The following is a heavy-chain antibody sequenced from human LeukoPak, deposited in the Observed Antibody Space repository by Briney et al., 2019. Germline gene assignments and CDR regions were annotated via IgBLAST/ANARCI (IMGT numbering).Heavy chain of an antibody. J-gene: IGHJ5*02. D-gene: IGHD3-10*01. CDR3: AKVATMVRGVIIKGFDP. CDR1: GFTFSSYA. Sequence: GGSLRLSCAASGFTFSSYAMSWVRQAPGKWLEWVSAISGSGGSTYYAESVKGRFTISRDNSKNTLYLQMNSLRAEDTAVYYCAKVATMVRGVIIKGFDPWGQGTLVTVSS. V-gene: IGHV3-23*01. CDR2: ISGSGGST.